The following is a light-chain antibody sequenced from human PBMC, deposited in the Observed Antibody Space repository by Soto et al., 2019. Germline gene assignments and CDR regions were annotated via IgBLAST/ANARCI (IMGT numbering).Light chain of an antibody. V-gene: IGKV3-11*01. CDR1: QSVSRY. Sequence: EIVLTQSPATLSLSPGERASLSCRASQSVSRYLAWYQQKPGQAPRLLIYDASNRATGIPARFSGSGSGTDFTLTIASLEPEDFAVYYCQQRSNLPPAFTFGQGTKLEI. CDR3: QQRSNLPPAFT. CDR2: DAS. J-gene: IGKJ2*01.